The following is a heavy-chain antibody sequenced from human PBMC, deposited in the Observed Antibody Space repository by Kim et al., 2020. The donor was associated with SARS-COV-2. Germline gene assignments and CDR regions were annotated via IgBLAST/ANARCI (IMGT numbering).Heavy chain of an antibody. CDR3: AKDNNGRAAGYYGMDV. D-gene: IGHD6-13*01. J-gene: IGHJ6*02. V-gene: IGHV3-30*02. Sequence: DSLKGRFTISRDNSQNTVSLQMDSLTPEDTAVYYCAKDNNGRAAGYYGMDVWGQGTTVIVS.